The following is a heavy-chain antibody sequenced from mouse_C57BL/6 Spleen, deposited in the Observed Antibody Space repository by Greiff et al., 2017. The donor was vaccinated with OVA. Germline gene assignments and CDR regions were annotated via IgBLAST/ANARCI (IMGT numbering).Heavy chain of an antibody. CDR1: GYAFSSSW. J-gene: IGHJ2*01. Sequence: QVQLKQSGPELVKPGASVKISCKASGYAFSSSWMNWVKQRPGKGLEWIGRIYPGDGDPNYNGKFKGKATLTADKSSSTAYMQLSSLTSEDSAVYFCARSYYYGSSYVYYVDYGGKGTTLTVSS. CDR3: ARSYYYGSSYVYYVDY. V-gene: IGHV1-82*01. D-gene: IGHD1-1*01. CDR2: IYPGDGDP.